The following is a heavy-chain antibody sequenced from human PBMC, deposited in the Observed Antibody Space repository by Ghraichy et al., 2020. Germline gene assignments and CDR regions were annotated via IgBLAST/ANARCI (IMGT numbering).Heavy chain of an antibody. CDR3: ARELDYSCFDY. V-gene: IGHV4-34*01. CDR1: GGSFSGYY. CDR2: INHSGST. J-gene: IGHJ4*02. Sequence: SQTLSLTCAVYGGSFSGYYWSWIRQPPGKGLEWIGEINHSGSTNYNPSLKSRVTISVDTSKIQFSLKLSSVTAADTAVYYCARELDYSCFDYWGQGSLVTVSS. D-gene: IGHD2-21*01.